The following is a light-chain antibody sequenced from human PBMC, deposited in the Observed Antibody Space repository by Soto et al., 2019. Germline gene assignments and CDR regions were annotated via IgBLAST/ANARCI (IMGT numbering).Light chain of an antibody. Sequence: QSALTQPASVSGSPGQSITISCTGTSSDVGSYNLVSWYQQHPGKAPKLMIYEGNKRPSGVSNRFSGSKSVNTASLTISGLQAEDEANYYCCSYAGSSTWVFGGGTKVTVL. J-gene: IGLJ3*02. CDR2: EGN. V-gene: IGLV2-23*01. CDR1: SSDVGSYNL. CDR3: CSYAGSSTWV.